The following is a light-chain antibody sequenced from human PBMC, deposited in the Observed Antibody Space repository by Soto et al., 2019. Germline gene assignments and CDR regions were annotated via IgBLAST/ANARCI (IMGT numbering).Light chain of an antibody. CDR2: DAS. CDR1: QSVSSY. V-gene: IGKV3-11*01. CDR3: QQRSNWPPALT. J-gene: IGKJ4*01. Sequence: EIVLTQSPATLSLSPGERATLYCRASQSVSSYLAWYQQEPGQAPRLLIYDASNRATGIPARFSGSGSGTDFSLTISSLEPDDFAVYYCQQRSNWPPALTFGGGTKVEIK.